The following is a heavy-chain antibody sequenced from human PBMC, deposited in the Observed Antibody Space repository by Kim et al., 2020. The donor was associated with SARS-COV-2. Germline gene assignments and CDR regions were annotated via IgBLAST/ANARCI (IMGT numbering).Heavy chain of an antibody. CDR3: ARARRDGFPFDI. D-gene: IGHD5-12*01. V-gene: IGHV3-53*01. Sequence: YYADSVKGRFTISRDNSKHTLYLQMSSLRAEDTAVYYCARARRDGFPFDIWGQGTMVTVSS. J-gene: IGHJ3*02.